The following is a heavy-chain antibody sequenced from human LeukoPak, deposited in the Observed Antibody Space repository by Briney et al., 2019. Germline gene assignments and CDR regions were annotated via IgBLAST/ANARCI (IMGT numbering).Heavy chain of an antibody. CDR2: IPYDGSNH. V-gene: IGHV3-30*02. J-gene: IGHJ4*02. CDR1: GFAFSTYG. D-gene: IGHD2-2*01. Sequence: ESGGSLRLSCAASGFAFSTYGIHWVRQAPGKGLEWVAFIPYDGSNHFYADSVKGRFTISRDNSKNTLFLQMNSLRAEDRAVYYCAKDSLRTVPKASFDYWGQGTLVTVSS. CDR3: AKDSLRTVPKASFDY.